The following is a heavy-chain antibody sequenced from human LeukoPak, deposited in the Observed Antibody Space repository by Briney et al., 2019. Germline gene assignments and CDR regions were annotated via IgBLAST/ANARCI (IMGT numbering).Heavy chain of an antibody. D-gene: IGHD3-10*01. CDR1: GGSISSGDYY. CDR2: IYYSGST. CDR3: VGSGSYYNHGY. Sequence: SQTLSLTCTVPGGSISSGDYYWSWIRQPPGKGLEWIGYIYYSGSTNYNPSLKSRVTISVDTSKNQFSLKLSSVTAADTAVYYCVGSGSYYNHGYWGQGTLVTVSS. V-gene: IGHV4-61*08. J-gene: IGHJ4*02.